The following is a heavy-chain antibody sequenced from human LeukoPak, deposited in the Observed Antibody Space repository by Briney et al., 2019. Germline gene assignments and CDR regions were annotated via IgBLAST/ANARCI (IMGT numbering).Heavy chain of an antibody. V-gene: IGHV3-48*03. CDR1: GFTFSSYE. Sequence: PGGSLRLSCAASGFTFSSYEMNWVRQAPGKGLEWVSYISSSGSTIYYADSVKGRFTISRDNAKNSLYLQMNSLRAEDTAVYYCARDVYDILTGYSHFDYWGQGTLVTVSS. CDR2: ISSSGSTI. D-gene: IGHD3-9*01. CDR3: ARDVYDILTGYSHFDY. J-gene: IGHJ4*02.